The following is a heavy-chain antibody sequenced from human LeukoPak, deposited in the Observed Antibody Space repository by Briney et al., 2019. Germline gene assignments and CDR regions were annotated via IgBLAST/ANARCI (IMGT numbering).Heavy chain of an antibody. D-gene: IGHD3-3*01. CDR3: ARDRARITIFGVATGGDWFDP. Sequence: PSETLSLTCAVYVGSFSGYYWSWIRQPPGKGLEWIGEINHRGNTNYNPSLKSRVTISVDTSKNQFSLKLSSVTAADTAVYYCARDRARITIFGVATGGDWFDPWGQGTLVTVSS. CDR2: INHRGNT. CDR1: VGSFSGYY. V-gene: IGHV4-34*01. J-gene: IGHJ5*02.